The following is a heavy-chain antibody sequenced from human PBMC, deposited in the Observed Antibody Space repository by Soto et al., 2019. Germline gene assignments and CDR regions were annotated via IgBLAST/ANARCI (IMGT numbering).Heavy chain of an antibody. Sequence: VQLLESGGTLVQPGGSLRLSCAASGFTFSSYAMSWVRQAPGKGLEWVSTISGSGGSTFYTDSVKGRFTISRDNSKSTLYVQMNSLRAEDSAVYYCARARDQFGGHFDYWGRGILVTVSS. CDR2: ISGSGGST. D-gene: IGHD2-15*01. CDR1: GFTFSSYA. J-gene: IGHJ4*02. V-gene: IGHV3-23*01. CDR3: ARARDQFGGHFDY.